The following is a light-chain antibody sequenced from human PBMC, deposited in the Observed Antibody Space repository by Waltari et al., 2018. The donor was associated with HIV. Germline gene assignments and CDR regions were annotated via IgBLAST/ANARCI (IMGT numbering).Light chain of an antibody. CDR2: WAS. Sequence: DIVMTQSPDSLALPLGEGATINCKSSQTIFYSSKNKNYLAWDQQKTGQTPKLLIYWASTRDSGVPDRFSGSGSGTDFTLTISNLQSEDVAIYFCQQYYSNPPTFGQGTKVEVK. V-gene: IGKV4-1*01. J-gene: IGKJ1*01. CDR3: QQYYSNPPT. CDR1: QTIFYSSKNKNY.